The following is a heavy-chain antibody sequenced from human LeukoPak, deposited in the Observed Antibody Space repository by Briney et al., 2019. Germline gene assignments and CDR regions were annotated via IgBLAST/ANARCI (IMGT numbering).Heavy chain of an antibody. Sequence: PGGSLRLSCAASGFTFSSYSMNWVRQAPGKGLEWVSSISSSSSYIYYADSVKGRFTISRDNAKNSLYLQMNSLRAEDTAVYYCARDSSDIVAKGYFDYWGQGTLVTVSS. D-gene: IGHD5-12*01. CDR1: GFTFSSYS. V-gene: IGHV3-21*01. CDR2: ISSSSSYI. J-gene: IGHJ4*02. CDR3: ARDSSDIVAKGYFDY.